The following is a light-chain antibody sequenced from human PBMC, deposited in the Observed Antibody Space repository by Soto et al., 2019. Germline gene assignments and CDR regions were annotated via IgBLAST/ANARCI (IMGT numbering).Light chain of an antibody. Sequence: QSVLTQPRSVSGSPGQSVTISCTGTSSDVGGYNYVSWYQQHPGKAPKLMIYDVSKRPSGVPDRFSGSKSGNTASLTISGLQPEYEADYSSCSYAATPYVFRTGTKLTVL. CDR2: DVS. V-gene: IGLV2-11*01. J-gene: IGLJ1*01. CDR1: SSDVGGYNY. CDR3: CSYAATPYV.